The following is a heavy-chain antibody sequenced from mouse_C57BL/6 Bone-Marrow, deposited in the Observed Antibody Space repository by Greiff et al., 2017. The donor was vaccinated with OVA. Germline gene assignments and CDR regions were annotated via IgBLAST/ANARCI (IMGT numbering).Heavy chain of an antibody. CDR1: GYTFTSYS. CDR2: INPSDGGT. J-gene: IGHJ1*03. V-gene: IGHV1-53*01. Sequence: VQLQQSGAELVKPGASVKLSCKASGYTFTSYSMHWVKQRPEQGLEWIGNINPSDGGTNYNEKFKGKATLTVDKSSSTAYMQLNSLTSEDSAVYYCARSSNQEYFDFWGTGTTVTVSS. D-gene: IGHD2-5*01. CDR3: ARSSNQEYFDF.